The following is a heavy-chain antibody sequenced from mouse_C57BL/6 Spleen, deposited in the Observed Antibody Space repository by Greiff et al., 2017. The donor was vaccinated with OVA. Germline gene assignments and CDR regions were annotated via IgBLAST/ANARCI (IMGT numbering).Heavy chain of an antibody. CDR1: GYAFSSSW. CDR2: IYPGDGDT. V-gene: IGHV1-82*01. D-gene: IGHD3-2*02. J-gene: IGHJ4*01. CDR3: ARAGSGYGFAY. Sequence: QVQLKQSGPELVKPGASVKISCKASGYAFSSSWMNWVKQRPGKGLEWIGRIYPGDGDTNYNGKFKGKATLTADKSSSTAYMQLSSLTSEDSAVYFCARAGSGYGFAYWGQGTSVTVSS.